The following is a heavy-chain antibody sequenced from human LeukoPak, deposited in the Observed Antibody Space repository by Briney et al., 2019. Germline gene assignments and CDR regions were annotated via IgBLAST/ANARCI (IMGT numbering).Heavy chain of an antibody. CDR2: FHYSGST. J-gene: IGHJ4*02. CDR1: GGSISSYY. V-gene: IGHV4-59*01. Sequence: SETLSLTCTVSGGSISSYYWSWIRQPPGKGLEWIGYFHYSGSTNYNPSLKSRVTISVDTSKNQFSLKLSSLTAADTAMYCARGGGGSWYGTVDYWGQGALVTVSS. D-gene: IGHD6-13*01. CDR3: ARGGGGSWYGTVDY.